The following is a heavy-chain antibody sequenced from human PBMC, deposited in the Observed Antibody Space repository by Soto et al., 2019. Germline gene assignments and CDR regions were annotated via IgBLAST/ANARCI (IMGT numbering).Heavy chain of an antibody. CDR3: ARAYTYCSSTSCYGSGYYYGMDV. CDR2: IDPSDSYT. V-gene: IGHV5-10-1*01. CDR1: GYSFTSYW. Sequence: PGESLKISCKGSGYSFTSYWISWVRQMPGKGLEWMGRIDPSDSYTNYSPSFQGHVTISADKSISTAYLQWSSLKASDTAMYYCARAYTYCSSTSCYGSGYYYGMDVWGQGTTVTVSS. D-gene: IGHD2-2*01. J-gene: IGHJ6*02.